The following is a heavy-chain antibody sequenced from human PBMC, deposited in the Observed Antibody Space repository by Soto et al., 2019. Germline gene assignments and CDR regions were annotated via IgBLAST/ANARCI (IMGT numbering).Heavy chain of an antibody. CDR2: IYHSGST. CDR3: ASLPPYCSGGSCYSGWFDP. Sequence: SETLSLTCAVSGYSISSGYYWGWTRQPPGKGLEWIGSIYHSGSTYYNPSLKRRLTISVDTSKNQFSLKLSSVTAADTAVYYCASLPPYCSGGSCYSGWFDPWGQGTLVTVSS. J-gene: IGHJ5*02. CDR1: GYSISSGYY. D-gene: IGHD2-15*01. V-gene: IGHV4-38-2*01.